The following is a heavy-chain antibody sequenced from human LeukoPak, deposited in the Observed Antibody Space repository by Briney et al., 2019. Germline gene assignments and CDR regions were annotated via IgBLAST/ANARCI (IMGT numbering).Heavy chain of an antibody. Sequence: GGSLRLSCAASGFTFSSYGMHWVRQAPGKGLEGVAVISYDGSNKYYADSVKGRFTISRDNSKNTLYLQMNSLRAEDTAVYYCGKAGGEVADYYFDYCGQGTLVTVYS. CDR1: GFTFSSYG. CDR2: ISYDGSNK. D-gene: IGHD6-19*01. CDR3: GKAGGEVADYYFDY. V-gene: IGHV3-30*18. J-gene: IGHJ4*02.